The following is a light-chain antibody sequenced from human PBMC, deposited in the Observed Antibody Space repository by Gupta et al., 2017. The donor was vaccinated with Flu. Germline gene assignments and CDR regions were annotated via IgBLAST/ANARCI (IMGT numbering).Light chain of an antibody. Sequence: DIQMTQSPSTLSASVGDRVTITCRASQSISSWLAWYQQKPGKVPKLLIYQASSLESGVLSRFSGSGSGTEFTLTISSLQPDDVATYYCQRYDSLWTFGQGTRVEIK. V-gene: IGKV1-5*03. CDR1: QSISSW. CDR2: QAS. CDR3: QRYDSLWT. J-gene: IGKJ1*01.